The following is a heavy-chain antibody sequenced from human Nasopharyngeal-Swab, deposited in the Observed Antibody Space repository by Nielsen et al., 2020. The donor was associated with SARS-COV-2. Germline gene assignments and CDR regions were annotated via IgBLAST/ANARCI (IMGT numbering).Heavy chain of an antibody. CDR1: GFTFSNYE. V-gene: IGHV3-48*03. J-gene: IGHJ4*02. CDR2: ISSSGSTI. Sequence: GESLQISCAASGFTFSNYEMNWVRQAPGKGLEWVSYISSSGSTIYYADSVKGRFTISRDNAKNSLYLQMNSLRAEDTAVYYCARAREKVGATNYWGQGTLVTVSS. D-gene: IGHD1-26*01. CDR3: ARAREKVGATNY.